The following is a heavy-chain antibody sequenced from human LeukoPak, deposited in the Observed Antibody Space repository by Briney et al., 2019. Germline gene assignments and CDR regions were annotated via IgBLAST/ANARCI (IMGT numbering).Heavy chain of an antibody. CDR3: ARIIERWQQSEGADY. V-gene: IGHV3-7*01. Sequence: GGSLRLSCAASGFTFSSYWMSWVRQAPGKGLEWVANIKQDGSEKYYVDSVKGRFTISRDNAKNSLYLQMNSLRAEDTAVYFCARIIERWQQSEGADYWGQGTLVTVSS. CDR2: IKQDGSEK. D-gene: IGHD5-24*01. CDR1: GFTFSSYW. J-gene: IGHJ4*02.